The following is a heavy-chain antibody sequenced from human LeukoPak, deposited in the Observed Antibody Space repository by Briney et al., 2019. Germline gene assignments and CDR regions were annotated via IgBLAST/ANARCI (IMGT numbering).Heavy chain of an antibody. CDR2: IYYSGST. J-gene: IGHJ5*02. D-gene: IGHD3-16*02. Sequence: SETLSLTCTVSGGSISSSSYYWGWIRQPPGKGLEWIGSIYYSGSTYYNPSLKSRVTISVETSKNQFSLKLSSVTAADTAVYYCARTSQSYVWGSYRYTESWFDPWGQGTLVTVSS. CDR3: ARTSQSYVWGSYRYTESWFDP. V-gene: IGHV4-39*07. CDR1: GGSISSSSYY.